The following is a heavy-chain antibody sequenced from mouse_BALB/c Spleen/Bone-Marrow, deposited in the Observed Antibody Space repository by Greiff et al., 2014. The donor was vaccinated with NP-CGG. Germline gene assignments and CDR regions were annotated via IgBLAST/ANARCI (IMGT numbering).Heavy chain of an antibody. J-gene: IGHJ4*01. CDR1: GLNIKDTY. CDR2: IDPANGNT. D-gene: IGHD4-1*01. Sequence: VQLKESGAELVKPGASVKLSCTASGLNIKDTYMHWVKQRPEQGLERIGRIDPANGNTKYDPKFQGKATITADTSSNTAYLQLSSLTSEDTAVYYCARWEYYAMDYWGQGTSVTVSS. V-gene: IGHV14-3*02. CDR3: ARWEYYAMDY.